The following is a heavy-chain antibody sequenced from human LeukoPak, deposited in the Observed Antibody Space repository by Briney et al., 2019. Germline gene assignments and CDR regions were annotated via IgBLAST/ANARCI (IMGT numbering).Heavy chain of an antibody. CDR1: GFTFSSYS. Sequence: GGSLRLSCAASGFTFSSYSMNWVRQAPGKGLEWVSSISSSSSYIYYTDSVKGRFTISRDNAKNSLYLQMNSLRAEDTAVYYCARDGIYSGYDPYYFDYWGQGTLVTVSS. CDR2: ISSSSSYI. V-gene: IGHV3-21*01. D-gene: IGHD5-12*01. CDR3: ARDGIYSGYDPYYFDY. J-gene: IGHJ4*02.